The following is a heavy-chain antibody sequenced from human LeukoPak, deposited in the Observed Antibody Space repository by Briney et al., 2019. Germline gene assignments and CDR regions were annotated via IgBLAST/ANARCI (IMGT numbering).Heavy chain of an antibody. V-gene: IGHV3-74*01. CDR2: ISSDGTIT. J-gene: IGHJ4*02. Sequence: GGSLRLSCAASGFTFSSYWMHWVRQAPGKGLVWVSRISSDGTITTYADSVKGRFTISRDNAKNTLFLQMNSLRAEDTAVYYCARGLSSSMIVVVITNYFDYWGQGTLVTVSS. CDR3: ARGLSSSMIVVVITNYFDY. D-gene: IGHD3-22*01. CDR1: GFTFSSYW.